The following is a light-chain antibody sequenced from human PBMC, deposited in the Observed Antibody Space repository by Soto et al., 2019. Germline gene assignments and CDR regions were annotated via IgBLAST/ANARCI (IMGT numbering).Light chain of an antibody. V-gene: IGLV2-14*01. CDR2: EVG. CDR3: SSYTSSSTPDV. J-gene: IGLJ1*01. Sequence: QSVLTQPASVSGSPGQSIAISCTGPSSDAGGDNYVSWYQQHPGKAPKLMIYEVGNRTSGVSNRFSGSKSVKTASLTIFGLQADDEADYYCSSYTSSSTPDVFGTRTKVTVL. CDR1: SSDAGGDNY.